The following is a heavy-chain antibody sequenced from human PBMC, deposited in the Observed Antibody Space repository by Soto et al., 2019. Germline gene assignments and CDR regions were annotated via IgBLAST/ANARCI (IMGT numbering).Heavy chain of an antibody. J-gene: IGHJ4*02. CDR3: GRPRSGQIVVFY. V-gene: IGHV1-2*02. Sequence: ASVKVSCKASGYTFTGHYIHWVRQAPEQGPEWMGEIGPESGATRYAQKFQGRVTMTMDMSITTVYMELSNLSPHHTALYYCGRPRSGQIVVFYWGQGTPGTVSA. CDR1: GYTFTGHY. CDR2: IGPESGAT. D-gene: IGHD5-12*01.